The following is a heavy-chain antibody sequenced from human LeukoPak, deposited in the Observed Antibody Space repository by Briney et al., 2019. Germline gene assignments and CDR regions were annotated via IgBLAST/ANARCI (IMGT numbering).Heavy chain of an antibody. Sequence: SETLTLTCTVSGGSISSSSYYWGWIRQPPGKGLEWIGSIYYSGSTYYNPSLKSRVTISVDTSKNQFSLKLSSVTAADTAVYYCARHAGYCSGGSCYAEYFQHWGQGTLVTVSS. D-gene: IGHD2-15*01. CDR3: ARHAGYCSGGSCYAEYFQH. V-gene: IGHV4-39*01. J-gene: IGHJ1*01. CDR1: GGSISSSSYY. CDR2: IYYSGST.